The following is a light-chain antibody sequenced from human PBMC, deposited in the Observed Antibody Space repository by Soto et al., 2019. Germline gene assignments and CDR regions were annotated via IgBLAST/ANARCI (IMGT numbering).Light chain of an antibody. CDR2: EAT. V-gene: IGKV1-39*01. CDR1: QNIHKY. CDR3: QQSFVSPWT. Sequence: DIEMTQSPSSLSASVGDRVTISCRSSQNIHKYLNWSQQRPGKAPNLLVYEATSLETGVSLKFSGSGSGTEFTLTINSLQPEDFATYYCQQSFVSPWTFGQGTNIEIK. J-gene: IGKJ1*01.